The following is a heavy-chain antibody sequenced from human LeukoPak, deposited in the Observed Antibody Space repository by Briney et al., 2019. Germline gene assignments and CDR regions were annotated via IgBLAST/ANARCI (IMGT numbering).Heavy chain of an antibody. V-gene: IGHV1-8*02. CDR2: MNPNSGNT. Sequence: ASVKVSCKASGYTFTNYYMHWVRQATGQGLEWMGWMNPNSGNTGYAQKFQGRVTMTRSTSISTAYMELSSLRFEDTAVYYCTRSVRNGHIDYWGQGTLVTVSS. CDR1: GYTFTNYY. D-gene: IGHD2-21*01. CDR3: TRSVRNGHIDY. J-gene: IGHJ4*02.